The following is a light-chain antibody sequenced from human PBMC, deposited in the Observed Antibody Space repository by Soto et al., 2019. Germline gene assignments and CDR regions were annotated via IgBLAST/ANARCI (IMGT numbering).Light chain of an antibody. CDR2: GAS. CDR3: QQYGSSPPVT. J-gene: IGKJ5*01. Sequence: ETVLTQSPGTLSLSPGERATLSCRASQSVSSSYLAWYQQKPGQAPRLLIYGASSRATGIPDRFSGSGSGTDFTLTISRLEPEDFAVYYCQQYGSSPPVTFGQGTHWRLN. CDR1: QSVSSSY. V-gene: IGKV3-20*01.